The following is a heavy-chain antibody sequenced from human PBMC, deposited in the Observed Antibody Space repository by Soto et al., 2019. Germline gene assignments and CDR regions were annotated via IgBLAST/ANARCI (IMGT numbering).Heavy chain of an antibody. Sequence: QVQLVQSGAEVKKPGASVKVSCKASGYTFTSYGISWVRQAPGQGLEWMGWISAYNGNTNYAQKLQGRVTMTTDTSTSTAYMELRSLRSDDTAVYYCARDGGVLVPAAKFVAGRWFDPWGQGTLVTVSS. CDR3: ARDGGVLVPAAKFVAGRWFDP. CDR1: GYTFTSYG. J-gene: IGHJ5*02. CDR2: ISAYNGNT. V-gene: IGHV1-18*01. D-gene: IGHD2-2*01.